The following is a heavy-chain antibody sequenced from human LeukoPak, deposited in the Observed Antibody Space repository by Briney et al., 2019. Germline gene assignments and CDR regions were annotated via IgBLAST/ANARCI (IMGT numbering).Heavy chain of an antibody. D-gene: IGHD2-15*01. CDR3: AKDRGGSSQLGDAFDV. J-gene: IGHJ3*01. Sequence: GGSLRLSCAASGFTFDEYAMHWVRHAPGKGLEWVSGISYGSDTIIYVDSVKGRFTISRDNAKNSLYLQMNSLRTDDTALYYCAKDRGGSSQLGDAFDVWGQGTMVSVSS. CDR1: GFTFDEYA. V-gene: IGHV3-9*01. CDR2: ISYGSDTI.